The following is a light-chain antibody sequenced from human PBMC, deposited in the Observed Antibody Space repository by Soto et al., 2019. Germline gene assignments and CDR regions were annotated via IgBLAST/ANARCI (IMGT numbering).Light chain of an antibody. CDR1: SSDVGGYNY. CDR2: EVS. CDR3: CSYAGTYTLFV. J-gene: IGLJ1*01. V-gene: IGLV2-14*01. Sequence: QSVLTQPASVSGSPGQSITISCTGTSSDVGGYNYVSWYQQHPGEAPKLMIYEVSNQPSGVPDRFSGSKSGNTASLTISGLQAEDEADYYCCSYAGTYTLFVFGTGTKVTVL.